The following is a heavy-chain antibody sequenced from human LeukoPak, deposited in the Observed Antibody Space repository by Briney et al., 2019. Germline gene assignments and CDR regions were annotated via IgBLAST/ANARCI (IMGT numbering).Heavy chain of an antibody. CDR3: AKDIAASGLPRILDL. V-gene: IGHV3-23*01. D-gene: IGHD6-13*01. Sequence: QPGGSLRLSCVASGFAFSNYVVTWVRQAPGKGLEWVSAVSGSGGRGTTYYADSVKGRFTISRDNAKSTVYLQLNSLSAEDTAVYYCAKDIAASGLPRILDLWGQGTLVTVSS. CDR2: VSGSGGRGTT. J-gene: IGHJ5*02. CDR1: GFAFSNYV.